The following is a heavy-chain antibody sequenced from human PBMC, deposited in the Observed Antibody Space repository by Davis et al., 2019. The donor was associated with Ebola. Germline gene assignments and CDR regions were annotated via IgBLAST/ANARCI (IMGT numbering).Heavy chain of an antibody. CDR3: ARARGAYYYYGMDV. CDR1: GYTFTSYD. J-gene: IGHJ6*02. V-gene: IGHV1-8*01. D-gene: IGHD3-10*01. CDR2: MNPNSGNT. Sequence: AASVKVSCKASGYTFTSYDINWVRQATGQGLEWMGWMNPNSGNTGYAQKFQGRVTMTRNTSISTAYMELSSLRAEDTAVYYCARARGAYYYYGMDVWGQGTTVTVSS.